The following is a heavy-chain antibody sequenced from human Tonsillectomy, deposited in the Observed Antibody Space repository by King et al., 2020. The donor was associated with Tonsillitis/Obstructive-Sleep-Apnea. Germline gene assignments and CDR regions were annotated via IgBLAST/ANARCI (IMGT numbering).Heavy chain of an antibody. V-gene: IGHV1-46*01. D-gene: IGHD1-26*01. J-gene: IGHJ4*02. Sequence: QLVQSGAEVKKPGASVKVSCKASGYTFTSYYMHWVRQAPGQGLEWMGIINPSGGSTSYAQKFQGRVTMTRDTSTSTVYMELSSLRSEDTAVYYCARDEVGATPSVPPLDYWGQGTLVTVSS. CDR2: INPSGGST. CDR3: ARDEVGATPSVPPLDY. CDR1: GYTFTSYY.